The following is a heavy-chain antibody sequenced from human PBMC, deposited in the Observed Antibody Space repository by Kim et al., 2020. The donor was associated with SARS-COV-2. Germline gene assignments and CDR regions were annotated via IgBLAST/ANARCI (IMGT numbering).Heavy chain of an antibody. CDR3: ARDPDSSGYYDNNWFDP. Sequence: FQGRVTITADESTSTAYMELSSLRSEDTAVYYCARDPDSSGYYDNNWFDPWGQGTLVTVSS. V-gene: IGHV1-69*01. D-gene: IGHD3-22*01. J-gene: IGHJ5*02.